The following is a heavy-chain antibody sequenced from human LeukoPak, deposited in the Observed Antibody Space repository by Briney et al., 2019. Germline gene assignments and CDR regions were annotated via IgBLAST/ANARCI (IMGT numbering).Heavy chain of an antibody. CDR1: GFTFSSYS. CDR2: ISSSSSYI. J-gene: IGHJ4*02. D-gene: IGHD2-21*02. V-gene: IGHV3-21*01. Sequence: GGSLRRYCAASGFTFSSYSMNWVRQAPGKGLEWVSSISSSSSYIYYADSVKGRFTISRDNAKNSLYLQMTSLRAEDTAVYYCARSKHCGGDCYFFDYWGQGTLVTVSS. CDR3: ARSKHCGGDCYFFDY.